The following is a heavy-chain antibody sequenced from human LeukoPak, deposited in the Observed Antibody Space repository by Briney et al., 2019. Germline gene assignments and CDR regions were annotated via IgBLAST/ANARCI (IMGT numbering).Heavy chain of an antibody. CDR3: ARVDYGGKGGYFDY. J-gene: IGHJ4*02. CDR1: GGTFSSYA. V-gene: IGHV1-69*05. Sequence: SVKVSCKASGGTFSSYAISWVRQAPGQGLEWMGGIIPIFGTANYAQKFQGRVTITTDESTSTAYMELSSLRSEDTAVYYCARVDYGGKGGYFDYWGQGTPVTVSS. CDR2: IIPIFGTA. D-gene: IGHD4/OR15-4a*01.